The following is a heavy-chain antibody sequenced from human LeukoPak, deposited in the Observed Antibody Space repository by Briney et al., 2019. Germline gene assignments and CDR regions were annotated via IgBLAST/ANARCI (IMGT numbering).Heavy chain of an antibody. CDR2: IYHSGST. J-gene: IGHJ6*03. D-gene: IGHD2-15*01. V-gene: IGHV4-4*02. CDR1: GGSISSSNW. Sequence: PSETLSLTCAVSGGSISSSNWWSWVRQPPGKGLEWIGEIYHSGSTNYNPSLKSRVTISVDKSKNQFSLKLSSVTAADTAVYYCARILTYYYYYYMDVWGKGTTVTVSS. CDR3: ARILTYYYYYYMDV.